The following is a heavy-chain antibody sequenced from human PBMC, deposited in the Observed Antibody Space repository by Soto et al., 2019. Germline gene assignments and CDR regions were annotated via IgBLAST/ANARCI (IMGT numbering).Heavy chain of an antibody. CDR1: GGSISSRSDY. D-gene: IGHD2-8*02. CDR2: IYYSGTT. V-gene: IGHV4-39*01. Sequence: QLQLQESGPGLVKPSETLSLTCTVSGGSISSRSDYWGWIRQPPGKGLEWIGTIYYSGTTYYSPSLKSRVTISVDTSKNQFSLKLSSVTAADTAVYYCVRQPGGLGFSYGMDVWGQGTMVPDSS. CDR3: VRQPGGLGFSYGMDV. J-gene: IGHJ6*02.